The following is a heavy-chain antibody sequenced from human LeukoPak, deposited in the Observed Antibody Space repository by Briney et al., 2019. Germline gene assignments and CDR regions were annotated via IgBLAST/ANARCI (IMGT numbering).Heavy chain of an antibody. J-gene: IGHJ4*02. CDR3: ARASVVTALVDY. Sequence: PSETLSLTCTVSGGSISSYYWSWIRQPPGKGLEWIGYIYYSGSTNYNPSLKSRVTISVDTSKNQFSLKLSSATAADTAVYYCARASVVTALVDYWGQGTLVTVSS. CDR1: GGSISSYY. CDR2: IYYSGST. D-gene: IGHD2-21*02. V-gene: IGHV4-59*01.